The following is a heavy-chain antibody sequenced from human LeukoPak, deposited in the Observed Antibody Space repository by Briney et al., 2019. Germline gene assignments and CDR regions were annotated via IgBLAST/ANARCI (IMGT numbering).Heavy chain of an antibody. Sequence: PSETLSLTCTVSGGSISSGGYYWSWIRQHPGKGLEWIGYIYYSGSTYYNPSLKSRVTISVDTSKNQFSLKLSSVTAADTVVYYCATAGQWLEPSFFDYWGQGTLDTVSS. J-gene: IGHJ4*02. V-gene: IGHV4-31*03. CDR3: ATAGQWLEPSFFDY. CDR2: IYYSGST. D-gene: IGHD6-19*01. CDR1: GGSISSGGYY.